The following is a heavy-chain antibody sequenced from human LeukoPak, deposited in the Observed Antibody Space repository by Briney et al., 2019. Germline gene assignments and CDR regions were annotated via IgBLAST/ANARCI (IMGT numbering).Heavy chain of an antibody. J-gene: IGHJ4*02. D-gene: IGHD3-22*01. CDR2: IYSGGST. Sequence: PGGSLRLSCAASGFTVSSNYMSWVRQAPGKGLEWVSVIYSGGSTYYADSVKGRFTISRDNSKNTLYLQMNSLRAEDTAVYYCARRGHYDSSGYTFDYWGQGTLVTVSS. CDR3: ARRGHYDSSGYTFDY. V-gene: IGHV3-66*01. CDR1: GFTVSSNY.